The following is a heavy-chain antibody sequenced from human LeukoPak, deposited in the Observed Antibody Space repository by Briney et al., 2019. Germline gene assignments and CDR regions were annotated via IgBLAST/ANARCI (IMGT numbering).Heavy chain of an antibody. CDR2: IRSKANSYAT. Sequence: PGGSLRLSCAASGFTFSGSAMHWVRQASGKGLEWVGRIRSKANSYATAYAASVKGRFTISRDDSKNTAYLQMNSLKTEDTAVYYCTRHRDYYDSSGYYIDAYDIWGQGTMVTVSS. J-gene: IGHJ3*02. CDR3: TRHRDYYDSSGYYIDAYDI. CDR1: GFTFSGSA. D-gene: IGHD3-22*01. V-gene: IGHV3-73*01.